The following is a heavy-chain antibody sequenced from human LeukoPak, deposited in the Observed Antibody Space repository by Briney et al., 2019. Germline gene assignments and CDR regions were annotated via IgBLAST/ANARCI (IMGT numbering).Heavy chain of an antibody. D-gene: IGHD6-13*01. CDR1: GYTFTSYG. CDR3: ARDPPAAGTTYYYYGMDV. Sequence: ASVKVSCKASGYTFTSYGISWVRQAPGQGLEWMGWISAYNGNTNYAQKLQGRVTMTTDTSTCTAYMELRSLRSDDTAVYYCARDPPAAGTTYYYYGMDVWGQGTTVTVSS. J-gene: IGHJ6*02. V-gene: IGHV1-18*01. CDR2: ISAYNGNT.